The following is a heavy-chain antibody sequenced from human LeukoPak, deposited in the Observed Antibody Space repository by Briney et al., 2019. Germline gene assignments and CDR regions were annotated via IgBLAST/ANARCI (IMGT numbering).Heavy chain of an antibody. CDR3: GRERPMFDSGSYSRSLGY. Sequence: SETLSLTCTVSGYSITNNYYWDWIRQPPWKGLDLISSIYHSWRTYYNPALKSRVNISIDTSKDPFSLKVTSVTTADTAVYYCGRERPMFDSGSYSRSLGYWLQGFLVSVPS. J-gene: IGHJ4*02. CDR1: GYSITNNYY. D-gene: IGHD3-10*01. V-gene: IGHV4-38-2*02. CDR2: IYHSWRT.